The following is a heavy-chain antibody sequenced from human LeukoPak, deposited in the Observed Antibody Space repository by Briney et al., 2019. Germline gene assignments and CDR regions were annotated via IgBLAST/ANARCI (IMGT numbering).Heavy chain of an antibody. D-gene: IGHD1-26*01. CDR3: AREEVGAHRGFDY. CDR1: GYTFTGYY. J-gene: IGHJ4*02. CDR2: INPNSGGT. V-gene: IGHV1-2*02. Sequence: GASVKVSCKASGYTFTGYYMHWVRQAPGQGLEWMGWINPNSGGTHYAHKFQGRVTMTRDTSISTAYMELSRLRSDDTAVYYCAREEVGAHRGFDYWGQGTLVTVS.